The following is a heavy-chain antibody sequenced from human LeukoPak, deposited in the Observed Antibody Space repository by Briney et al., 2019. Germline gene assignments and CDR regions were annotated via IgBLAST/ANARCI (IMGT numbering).Heavy chain of an antibody. D-gene: IGHD1-14*01. CDR3: AREETHHVYYGMDV. Sequence: ASVKVSCKASGYTFTSYGISWVRQAPGQGLEWMGWISAYNGNTNYAQKVQGRVTMTTDTSTSTAYMELRSLRSDDTAVYYCAREETHHVYYGMDVWGQGTMVTVSS. V-gene: IGHV1-18*01. J-gene: IGHJ6*02. CDR1: GYTFTSYG. CDR2: ISAYNGNT.